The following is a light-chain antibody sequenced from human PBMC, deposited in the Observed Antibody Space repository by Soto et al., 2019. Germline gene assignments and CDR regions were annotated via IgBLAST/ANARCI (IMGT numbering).Light chain of an antibody. CDR2: AAS. Sequence: DIQITQSQAFLSLYLLGRVTITCRVSQSISSYLNWYQQKPGKAPKLLIYAASSLQSGVPSRFSGSGSGTDFTLTISSLQPEDFATYYCQQSYSTLSITFGQGTRLEI. J-gene: IGKJ5*01. CDR1: QSISSY. V-gene: IGKV1-39*01. CDR3: QQSYSTLSIT.